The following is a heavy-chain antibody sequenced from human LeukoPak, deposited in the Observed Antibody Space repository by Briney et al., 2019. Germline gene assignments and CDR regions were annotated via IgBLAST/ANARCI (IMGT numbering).Heavy chain of an antibody. V-gene: IGHV3-7*05. CDR3: VRDLDF. CDR2: LKPDGRDK. Sequence: PGGSLRLSCAASGFTFSSYWMDWVRQAPGKGLEWVANLKPDGRDKYYTDSVKGRFTISRDNAKGSLYLQVNSLRAEDTAVYYCVRDLDFWGQGTLVTVSS. J-gene: IGHJ4*02. CDR1: GFTFSSYW.